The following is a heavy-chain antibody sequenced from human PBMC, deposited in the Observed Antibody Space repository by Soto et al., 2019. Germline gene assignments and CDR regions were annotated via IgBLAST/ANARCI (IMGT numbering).Heavy chain of an antibody. CDR1: GFTFSSYS. D-gene: IGHD3-22*01. CDR3: AREDYDSSGSSAY. Sequence: PGGSLRLSCAASGFTFSSYSTNWVRQAPGKGLERVSSISSSSSYIYYADSVKGRFTISRDNAKNSLYLQMNSLRAEDTAVYYCAREDYDSSGSSAYWGQGTLVTVSS. J-gene: IGHJ4*02. V-gene: IGHV3-21*01. CDR2: ISSSSSYI.